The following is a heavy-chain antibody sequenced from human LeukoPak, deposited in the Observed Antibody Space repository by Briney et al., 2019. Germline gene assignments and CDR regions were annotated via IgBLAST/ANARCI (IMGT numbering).Heavy chain of an antibody. CDR3: ARARWLLGGALDY. J-gene: IGHJ4*02. Sequence: ASVKVSCKASGGTFSSYAISWVRQAPGQGLEWMGGIIPIFGTANYAQKFQARVTITTDESTSTAYMELSSLRSEDTAVYYCARARWLLGGALDYWGQGTLVTVSS. D-gene: IGHD5-24*01. CDR2: IIPIFGTA. CDR1: GGTFSSYA. V-gene: IGHV1-69*05.